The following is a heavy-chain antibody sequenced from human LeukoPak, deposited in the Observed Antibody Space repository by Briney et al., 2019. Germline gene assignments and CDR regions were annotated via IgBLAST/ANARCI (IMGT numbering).Heavy chain of an antibody. V-gene: IGHV3-23*01. CDR2: ISGSGGST. CDR3: AKDPSPYCTGGVCYTGDY. D-gene: IGHD2-8*02. CDR1: GFTFSSYA. J-gene: IGHJ4*02. Sequence: PGGPLRLSCAASGFTFSSYAMSWVRQAPGKGLEWVSAISGSGGSTYYADSVKGRFTISRDNSKNTLYLQMNSLRAEDTAVYYCAKDPSPYCTGGVCYTGDYWGQGTLVTVSS.